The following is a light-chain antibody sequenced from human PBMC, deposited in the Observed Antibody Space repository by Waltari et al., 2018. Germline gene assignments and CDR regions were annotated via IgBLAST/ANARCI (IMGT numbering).Light chain of an antibody. CDR3: QQSYTTPTGLT. Sequence: DIQMTQSPSSLSASVGHRVSITCRASQTINYHLNWYQQKPGKGPKLLIYAASSLETGVPSRFTGSGSGTDYTLTISGLQPEDFGTYYCQQSYTTPTGLTFGGGTKVEIK. V-gene: IGKV1-39*01. J-gene: IGKJ4*01. CDR1: QTINYH. CDR2: AAS.